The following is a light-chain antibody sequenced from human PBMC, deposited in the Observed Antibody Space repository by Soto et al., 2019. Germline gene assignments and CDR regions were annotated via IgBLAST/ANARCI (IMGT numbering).Light chain of an antibody. Sequence: QSALTQPPSVSGSPGQSIAISCTGNPNDIGAYNYVSWYQQRPGKAPKLMIFEVTKRPSGVPDRFSGSKSGNTASLTVSGVQADDEADYYCSSYAGSNSFVFGTGTKLTVL. J-gene: IGLJ1*01. V-gene: IGLV2-8*01. CDR3: SSYAGSNSFV. CDR1: PNDIGAYNY. CDR2: EVT.